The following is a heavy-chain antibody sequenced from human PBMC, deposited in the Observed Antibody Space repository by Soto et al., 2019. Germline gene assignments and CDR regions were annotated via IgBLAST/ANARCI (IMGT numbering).Heavy chain of an antibody. Sequence: SETLSVTCTVSGGSISSGGYYWSWIRQHPGKGLEWIGYIYYSGSTYYNPSLKSRVTISVDTSKNQFSLKLSSVTAADTAVYYCASTTTYYYDSSGYPFDYWGQGTLVTVS. D-gene: IGHD3-22*01. V-gene: IGHV4-31*03. J-gene: IGHJ4*02. CDR1: GGSISSGGYY. CDR2: IYYSGST. CDR3: ASTTTYYYDSSGYPFDY.